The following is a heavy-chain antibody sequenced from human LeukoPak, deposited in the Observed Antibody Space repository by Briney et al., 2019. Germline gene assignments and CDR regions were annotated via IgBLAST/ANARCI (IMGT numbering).Heavy chain of an antibody. D-gene: IGHD1-26*01. Sequence: GGSLRLSCAASGFTFSTYWMSWVRQAPGKGLEWVANIKYDGSEKNYVESVKGRFIISRDDVENSLDLQMNSLRAEDTAVYYCARRGGSYFDSWGQGIRVTVSS. CDR3: ARRGGSYFDS. CDR1: GFTFSTYW. CDR2: IKYDGSEK. V-gene: IGHV3-7*05. J-gene: IGHJ4*02.